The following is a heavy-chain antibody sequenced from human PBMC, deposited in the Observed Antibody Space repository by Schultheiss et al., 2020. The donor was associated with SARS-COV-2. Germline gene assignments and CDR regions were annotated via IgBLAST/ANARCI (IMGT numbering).Heavy chain of an antibody. Sequence: GGSLRLSCAASGFTFSSYSMNWVRQAPGKGLEWVSSISSSSSYIYYADSVKGRFTISRDNAKNSLYLQMNSLRAEDTAVYYCARGVYDYIWGSYGGVPIYYYYGMDVWGQGTTVTVSS. CDR3: ARGVYDYIWGSYGGVPIYYYYGMDV. D-gene: IGHD3-16*01. J-gene: IGHJ6*02. CDR1: GFTFSSYS. CDR2: ISSSSSYI. V-gene: IGHV3-21*01.